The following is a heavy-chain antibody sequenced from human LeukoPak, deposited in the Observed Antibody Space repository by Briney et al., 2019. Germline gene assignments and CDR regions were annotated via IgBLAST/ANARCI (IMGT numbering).Heavy chain of an antibody. D-gene: IGHD2-2*01. CDR1: GFTFSSYG. CDR3: AKDSYCSSTSCYSDGMDV. Sequence: PGGSLRLSCAASGFTFSSYGMHWVRQAPGKGLEWVAVISYDGSNKYYADSVKGRFTISRDNSKNPLYLQMNSLRAEDTAVYYCAKDSYCSSTSCYSDGMDVWGQGTTVTVSS. V-gene: IGHV3-30*18. J-gene: IGHJ6*02. CDR2: ISYDGSNK.